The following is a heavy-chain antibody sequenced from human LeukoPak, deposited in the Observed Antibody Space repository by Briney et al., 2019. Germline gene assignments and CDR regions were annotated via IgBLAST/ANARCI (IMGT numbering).Heavy chain of an antibody. CDR1: GFTFSSYA. V-gene: IGHV3-23*01. CDR3: AKDRPNYYGSNGHYYKLNGDC. Sequence: PGGSLRLSCAASGFTFSSYAMSWVRQAPGKGLEWVSSITSSGAATYYAGSGKGRFTIGRDNYDNTVYLQMNSLRAEDTAVYYCAKDRPNYYGSNGHYYKLNGDCWGQGTLVTVSS. CDR2: ITSSGAAT. J-gene: IGHJ4*02. D-gene: IGHD3-22*01.